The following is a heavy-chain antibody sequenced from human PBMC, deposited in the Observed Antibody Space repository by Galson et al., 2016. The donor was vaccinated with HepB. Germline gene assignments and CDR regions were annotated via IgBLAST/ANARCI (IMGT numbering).Heavy chain of an antibody. CDR3: ARAFSDGTYYTLDY. J-gene: IGHJ4*02. CDR2: IYYRGNT. CDR1: GGSISTSGYY. Sequence: TLSLTCGVSGGSISTSGYYWSWIRQFPGKGLEWIGYIYYRGNTYYNPSLKSRVTLTVDTSKNQFSLTVTSVTAADTAVYYCARAFSDGTYYTLDYWGQGILVIVSS. V-gene: IGHV4-31*11. D-gene: IGHD3-3*01.